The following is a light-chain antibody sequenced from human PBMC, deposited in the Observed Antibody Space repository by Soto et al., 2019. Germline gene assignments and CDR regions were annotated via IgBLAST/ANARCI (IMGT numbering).Light chain of an antibody. CDR2: DVS. Sequence: QSALTQPRSVSGSPGQSVTISCTGTSSDVGGYNYVSWYQQHPGKAPKLMIYDVSKRPSGVPDRFSGSKSGNTASLTISGLQAEDEADYYCCSYAGSYNVVFGGGTKVPVL. V-gene: IGLV2-11*01. CDR1: SSDVGGYNY. J-gene: IGLJ2*01. CDR3: CSYAGSYNVV.